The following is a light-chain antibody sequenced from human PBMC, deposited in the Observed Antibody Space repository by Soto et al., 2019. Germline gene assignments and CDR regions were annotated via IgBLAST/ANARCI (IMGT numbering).Light chain of an antibody. CDR2: EVS. V-gene: IGLV2-14*01. J-gene: IGLJ1*01. Sequence: ALTQPASVSGSPGPAIPISCPGTSSDVGGYNYVSWYQQHPGTAPKLMIYEVSNRPSGLSNRFSGSKSGNTASLTISGLQAEDEADYYCSSYTSSSSLYVFGTGTKVTVL. CDR3: SSYTSSSSLYV. CDR1: SSDVGGYNY.